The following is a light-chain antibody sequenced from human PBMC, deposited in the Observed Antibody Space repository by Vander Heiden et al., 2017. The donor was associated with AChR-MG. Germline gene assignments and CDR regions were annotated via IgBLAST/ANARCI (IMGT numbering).Light chain of an antibody. Sequence: EIVLTQSPATWSLSPGERATLSCRASQSVGSDLAWYQHKPGQAPRLLISDASNRATGIPARFSGSGSGTDFTLTVSSLEPEDFAVYYCQQRSNWPRTFGGGTKVEIK. CDR1: QSVGSD. CDR2: DAS. J-gene: IGKJ4*02. V-gene: IGKV3-11*01. CDR3: QQRSNWPRT.